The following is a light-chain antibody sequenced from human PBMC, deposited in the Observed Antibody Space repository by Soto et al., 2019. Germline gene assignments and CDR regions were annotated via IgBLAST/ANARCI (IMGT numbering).Light chain of an antibody. J-gene: IGLJ1*01. CDR2: EVT. V-gene: IGLV2-8*01. Sequence: QSALTQPPSASGSPGQSVAISCTGTSSDVGGYNYVSWYQQYPGKAPKLIMYEVTKRPSGVPDRFSGSKSGNTASLTVSGLQAEDEADYYCCSYVGSNHYVFGTGTKVTVL. CDR1: SSDVGGYNY. CDR3: CSYVGSNHYV.